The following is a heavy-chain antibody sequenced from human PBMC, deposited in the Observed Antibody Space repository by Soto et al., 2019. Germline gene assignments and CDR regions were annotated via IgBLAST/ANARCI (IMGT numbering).Heavy chain of an antibody. D-gene: IGHD3-10*01. CDR1: VFSLSTSGLG. CDR3: AYGTYYYGSGSAEPLDY. CDR2: IYWNDDK. Sequence: GPPLLNPTQTLSLTCTCSVFSLSTSGLGVGWVRQPPGQALEWRPMIYWNDDKRYSPSLKSSLTSTNNTSKNQVVLTMTNMDPVETAAYYGAYGTYYYGSGSAEPLDYWGQGTLVTVTS. V-gene: IGHV2-5*01. J-gene: IGHJ4*02.